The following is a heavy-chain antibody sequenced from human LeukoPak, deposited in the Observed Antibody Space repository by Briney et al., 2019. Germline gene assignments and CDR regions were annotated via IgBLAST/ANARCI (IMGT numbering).Heavy chain of an antibody. CDR2: IKHDESEK. CDR1: GFSFNSDW. CDR3: AREGVNSPDDTFDV. V-gene: IGHV3-7*01. Sequence: PGGSLRLSCAASGFSFNSDWMDWVRQAPGKGLEWVANIKHDESEKNYLDSVKGRFTISRDNAQNSLYLQMNGLRVEDTAVYYCAREGVNSPDDTFDVWGQGTMVTVSS. J-gene: IGHJ3*01. D-gene: IGHD3-3*01.